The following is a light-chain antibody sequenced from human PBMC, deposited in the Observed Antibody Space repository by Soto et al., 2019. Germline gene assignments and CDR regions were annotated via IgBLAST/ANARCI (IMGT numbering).Light chain of an antibody. CDR3: QQSYSSPWT. J-gene: IGKJ1*01. Sequence: DIQMTQSPTSLSASVGDRVTITCRARKSISSSLNWYQQKPGKAPHLLIATASSLQSGVPSRFSGSGSGTNFSLIIDSLQPEDSATYFCQQSYSSPWTFGQGTKVEIK. V-gene: IGKV1-39*01. CDR1: KSISSS. CDR2: TAS.